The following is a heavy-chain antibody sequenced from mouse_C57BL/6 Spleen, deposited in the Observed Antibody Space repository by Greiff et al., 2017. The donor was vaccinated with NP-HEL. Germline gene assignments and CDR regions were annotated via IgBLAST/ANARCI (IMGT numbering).Heavy chain of an antibody. CDR2: IHPNSGST. Sequence: QVQLQQPGAELVKPGASVKLSCKASGYTFTSYWMHWVKQRPGQGLEWIGMIHPNSGSTNYNEKFKSKATLTVDKSSSTAYMQLSSLTSEDSAVYYCARRDITTVVAGYFDYWGQGTTLTVSS. CDR3: ARRDITTVVAGYFDY. D-gene: IGHD1-1*01. V-gene: IGHV1-64*01. CDR1: GYTFTSYW. J-gene: IGHJ2*01.